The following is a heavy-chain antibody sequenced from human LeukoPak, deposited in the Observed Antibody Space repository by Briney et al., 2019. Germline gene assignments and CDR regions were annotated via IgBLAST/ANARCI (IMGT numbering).Heavy chain of an antibody. CDR2: ISGSGGST. J-gene: IGHJ4*02. V-gene: IGHV3-23*01. CDR1: GFTFSSYA. D-gene: IGHD2-2*01. CDR3: AKELTSRWEYQLLFFDY. Sequence: GGSLRLSCAASGFTFSSYAMGWVRQAPGKGLEWVSAISGSGGSTYYADSVKGRFTISRDNSKNTLYLQMNSLRAEDTAVYYCAKELTSRWEYQLLFFDYWGQGTLVTVSS.